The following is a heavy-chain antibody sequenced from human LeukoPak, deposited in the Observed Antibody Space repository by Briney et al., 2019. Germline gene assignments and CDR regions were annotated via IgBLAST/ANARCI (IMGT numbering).Heavy chain of an antibody. CDR2: INHSGST. CDR3: ARGVDYYGSGSHEVDY. CDR1: GGSFSGYY. D-gene: IGHD3-10*01. J-gene: IGHJ4*02. V-gene: IGHV4-34*01. Sequence: SETLSLTCAVYGGSFSGYYWSWIRQPPGKGLEWIGEINHSGSTNYNPSLTSRGTISVDTSKNQFSLKLSSVTAADTAVYYCARGVDYYGSGSHEVDYWGQGTLVTVSS.